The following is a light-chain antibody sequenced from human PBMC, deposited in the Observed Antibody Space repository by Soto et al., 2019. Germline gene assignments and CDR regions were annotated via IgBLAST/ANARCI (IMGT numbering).Light chain of an antibody. CDR3: SSYTPCHTRQIV. CDR1: SSDVGGYNY. J-gene: IGLJ1*01. V-gene: IGLV2-14*03. CDR2: DVS. Sequence: HSALTQPAAGSGSPGQSTNISCTGTSSDVGGYNYVSWYQHHPGKAPKLIIYDVSNRPSGVSNPFSGSKSGNTASLTISGLQSEDEADYYCSSYTPCHTRQIVFVTGTRSPS.